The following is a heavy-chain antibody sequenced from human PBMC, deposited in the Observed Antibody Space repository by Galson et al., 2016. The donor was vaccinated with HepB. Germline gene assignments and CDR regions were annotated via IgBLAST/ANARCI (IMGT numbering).Heavy chain of an antibody. D-gene: IGHD3-10*01. J-gene: IGHJ4*02. CDR1: GGSIRSGSSSSSNYY. Sequence: SETLSLTCTVSGGSIRSGSSSSSNYYWTWVRQPPGEGLEWIGSINYSGTTFYNAPLNIRVTMSVDTSKSQFSLQLTSVTAADTAVYYFASLIITGSGNFFDFGGQGTLVTVSS. CDR2: INYSGTT. CDR3: ASLIITGSGNFFDF. V-gene: IGHV4-39*01.